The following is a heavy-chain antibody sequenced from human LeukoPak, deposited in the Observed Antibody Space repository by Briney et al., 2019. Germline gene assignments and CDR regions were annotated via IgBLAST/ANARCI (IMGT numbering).Heavy chain of an antibody. Sequence: GGSLRLSCAASGFTFSSYAMSWVRQAPGKGLEWVSAIGGSGGSTYYADSVKGRFTISRDNSKNTLYLQMNSLRAEDTAVCYCAKGIVVPAAIRPKSRFDYWGQGTLVTVSS. J-gene: IGHJ4*02. CDR2: IGGSGGST. V-gene: IGHV3-23*01. CDR3: AKGIVVPAAIRPKSRFDY. D-gene: IGHD2-2*01. CDR1: GFTFSSYA.